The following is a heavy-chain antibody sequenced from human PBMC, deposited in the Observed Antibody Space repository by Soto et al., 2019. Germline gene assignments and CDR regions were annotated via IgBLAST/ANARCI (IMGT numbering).Heavy chain of an antibody. D-gene: IGHD1-26*01. J-gene: IGHJ4*02. CDR3: AKGGSYYLYSLDY. Sequence: EVQLVESGGGLVQPGRSLRLSCAASGFTFDDYAMHWVRQAPGQGLEWVSGISWNSGSIGYADSVKGRFTISRDNAKNSLYLQMNSLRAEDTALYYSAKGGSYYLYSLDYWGQGTLVTVSS. V-gene: IGHV3-9*01. CDR2: ISWNSGSI. CDR1: GFTFDDYA.